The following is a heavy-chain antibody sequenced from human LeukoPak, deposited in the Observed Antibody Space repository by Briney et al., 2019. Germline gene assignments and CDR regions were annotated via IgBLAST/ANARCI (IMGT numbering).Heavy chain of an antibody. CDR3: ASGGAGKGPFFDY. D-gene: IGHD3-16*01. Sequence: PGGSLRLSCAASGFTFSSYAIHWVRQAPGKGLEWVAVISYDGSNKYYADSVKGRFTISRDNSKNTLYLQMNSLRAEDTAVYYCASGGAGKGPFFDYWGQGTLVTVSS. CDR2: ISYDGSNK. CDR1: GFTFSSYA. V-gene: IGHV3-30*04. J-gene: IGHJ4*02.